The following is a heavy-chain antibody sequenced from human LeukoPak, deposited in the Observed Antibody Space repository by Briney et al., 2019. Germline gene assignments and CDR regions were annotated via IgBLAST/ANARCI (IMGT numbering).Heavy chain of an antibody. D-gene: IGHD4-23*01. CDR3: AKRSDYGANWNYFDY. Sequence: GGSLRLSCAASGFTFRTYGMSWVRQAAGKVLEWVSAISSGGSSTYYADSVKGRFTISRDNSKNTLYLQINSLSAEDTAIYYCAKRSDYGANWNYFDYWGQGTPVTVSS. CDR2: ISSGGSST. J-gene: IGHJ4*02. CDR1: GFTFRTYG. V-gene: IGHV3-23*01.